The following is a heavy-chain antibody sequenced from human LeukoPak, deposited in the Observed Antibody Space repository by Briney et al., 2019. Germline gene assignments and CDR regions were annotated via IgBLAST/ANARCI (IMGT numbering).Heavy chain of an antibody. CDR1: GFTFSIYA. CDR2: IFGNGAGT. D-gene: IGHD3-22*01. V-gene: IGHV3-23*01. J-gene: IGHJ4*02. CDR3: AKDRIPDSFYSIDH. Sequence: GGSLRLSCTASGFTFSIYAMNWVRQAPGKGLEWVSVIFGNGAGTNYADSVKGRFTISRDNSKNTLYLQMNSLRAEDTAVYYCAKDRIPDSFYSIDHWGQGVLVTVSS.